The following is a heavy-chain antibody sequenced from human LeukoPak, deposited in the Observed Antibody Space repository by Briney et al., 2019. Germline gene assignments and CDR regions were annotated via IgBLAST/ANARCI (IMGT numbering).Heavy chain of an antibody. V-gene: IGHV4-39*07. Sequence: SETLSLTCTVSGGSISGSSYYWGSIRQSPGKGLEWIGEIYHRGYTNYNPSLKTRVTISVDMSKNHFSLELTSVTAADTALYYCARNRGGDYGDYRSDWFDPWGQGTLVTVSS. CDR1: GGSISGSSYY. D-gene: IGHD4-17*01. J-gene: IGHJ5*02. CDR3: ARNRGGDYGDYRSDWFDP. CDR2: IYHRGYT.